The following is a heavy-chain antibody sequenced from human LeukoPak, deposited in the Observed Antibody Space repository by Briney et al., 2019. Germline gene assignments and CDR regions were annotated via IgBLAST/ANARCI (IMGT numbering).Heavy chain of an antibody. CDR3: AADIPYYYGSGSYSPYYYYGMDV. D-gene: IGHD3-10*01. CDR1: GYTFTSYD. Sequence: ASVKVSCKASGYTFTSYDINWVRQATGQGLEWMGWMNPNSGNTGYAQKFQGRVTMTRNTSISTGYMELSSLRSEDTAVYYCAADIPYYYGSGSYSPYYYYGMDVWGKGTTVTVSS. V-gene: IGHV1-8*01. J-gene: IGHJ6*04. CDR2: MNPNSGNT.